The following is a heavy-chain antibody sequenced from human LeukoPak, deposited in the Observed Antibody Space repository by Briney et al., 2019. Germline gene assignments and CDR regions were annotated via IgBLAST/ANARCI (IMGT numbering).Heavy chain of an antibody. J-gene: IGHJ4*02. D-gene: IGHD1-1*01. V-gene: IGHV4-59*01. Sequence: PSETLSLTCTVSGGSISSYYWSWIRQPPGKGLEWIGYIYYSGSTNYNPSLKSRVTISVDTSKNQFSLKLSSVTAADTAVYYCARLLDVSFDYWGQGTLVTVSS. CDR1: GGSISSYY. CDR3: ARLLDVSFDY. CDR2: IYYSGST.